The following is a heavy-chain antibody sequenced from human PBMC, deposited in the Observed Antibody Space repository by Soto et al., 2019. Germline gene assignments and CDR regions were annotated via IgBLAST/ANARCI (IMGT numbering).Heavy chain of an antibody. CDR1: GLRFNSYG. Sequence: GVSLRVSRASSGLRFNSYGMHWFRQYPGKGLEWVAVISYDGSNKYYADSVKGRFTISRDNSKNTLYLQMNSLRAEDTAVYYCAKVPPEGATLGDAFDIWGQGKMVNGS. J-gene: IGHJ3*02. D-gene: IGHD3-16*01. CDR2: ISYDGSNK. CDR3: AKVPPEGATLGDAFDI. V-gene: IGHV3-30*18.